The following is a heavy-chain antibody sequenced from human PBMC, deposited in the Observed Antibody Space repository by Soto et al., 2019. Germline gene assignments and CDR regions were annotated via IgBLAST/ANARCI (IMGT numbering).Heavy chain of an antibody. CDR1: GFTFSSYA. V-gene: IGHV3-23*01. J-gene: IGHJ4*02. Sequence: HPGGSLRLSCAASGFTFSSYAMSWVRHAPGKGLEWVSAISGSGGSTYYADSVKGRFTISRDNSKNTLYLQMNSLRAEDTAVYYCAKGAPSRMWLCIDYWGQGNLVTVSS. CDR3: AKGAPSRMWLCIDY. CDR2: ISGSGGST. D-gene: IGHD6-19*01.